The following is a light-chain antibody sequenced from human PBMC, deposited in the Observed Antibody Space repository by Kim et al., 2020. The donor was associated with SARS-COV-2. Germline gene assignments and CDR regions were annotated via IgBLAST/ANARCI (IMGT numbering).Light chain of an antibody. V-gene: IGLV3-19*01. CDR1: SLRSYY. CDR3: QSRDSGGAVV. CDR2: GRN. J-gene: IGLJ2*01. Sequence: SSELTQDPVVSVALGQTVRITCQGDSLRSYYATWYQQKPRQAPVLVIYGRNNRPSGIPDRFSGSASGNTASLTISGTQAEDEADFYCQSRDSGGAVVFGGGTQLTVL.